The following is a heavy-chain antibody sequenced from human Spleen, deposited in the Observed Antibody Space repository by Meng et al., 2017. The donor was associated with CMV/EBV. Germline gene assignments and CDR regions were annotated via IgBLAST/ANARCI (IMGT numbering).Heavy chain of an antibody. J-gene: IGHJ4*02. D-gene: IGHD3-3*01. CDR2: INPNSGGT. V-gene: IGHV1-2*02. Sequence: ASGYTFTGYYMHWVRQAPGQGLEWMGWINPNSGGTNYAQKFQGRVTMTRDTSISTAYMELSRLRSDDTAVYYYTRVYDFWSGYYRFWGQGTLVTVSS. CDR3: TRVYDFWSGYYRF. CDR1: GYTFTGYY.